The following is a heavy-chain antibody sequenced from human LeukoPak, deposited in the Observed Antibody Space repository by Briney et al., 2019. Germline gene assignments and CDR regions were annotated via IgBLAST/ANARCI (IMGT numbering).Heavy chain of an antibody. Sequence: SETLSLTCTVSGGSISSSNWWSWVRQPPGKGLEWIGEIYHSGSTNYNPSLKSRVTISVDKSKNQFSLKLSSVTAADTAVYYCARAPTGDNWFDPWGQGTLVTVSS. J-gene: IGHJ5*02. CDR1: GGSISSSNW. CDR3: ARAPTGDNWFDP. D-gene: IGHD4-17*01. CDR2: IYHSGST. V-gene: IGHV4-4*02.